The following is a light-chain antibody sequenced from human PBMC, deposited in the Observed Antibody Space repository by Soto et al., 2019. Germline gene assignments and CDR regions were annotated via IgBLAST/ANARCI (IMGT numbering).Light chain of an antibody. CDR2: ANS. J-gene: IGLJ3*02. Sequence: QAVVTQPPSVSGAPGQRVTISCTGSSSNIGAGYDVHWYQQLPGTAPKLLIYANSNRPSGVPDRFSGSKSGTSASLAITGLHAEDEADYYCQSYDSSLSGSGFGGGTKLTVL. CDR3: QSYDSSLSGSG. CDR1: SSNIGAGYD. V-gene: IGLV1-40*01.